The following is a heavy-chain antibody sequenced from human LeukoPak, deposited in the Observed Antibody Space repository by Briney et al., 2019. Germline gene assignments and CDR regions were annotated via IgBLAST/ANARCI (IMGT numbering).Heavy chain of an antibody. Sequence: PSETLSLTCGLSGAPFNRYDWGWIRQAPGKGLEWIGYIFHTGNIDYNPSLRSRATMTLDTSRNHFSLSLRSLTAADTAVYYCSRLAKWGLLFHCAWWGQGTLVTVSS. CDR2: IFHTGNI. V-gene: IGHV4-59*08. CDR1: GAPFNRYD. J-gene: IGHJ4*02. CDR3: SRLAKWGLLFHCAW. D-gene: IGHD2-21*02.